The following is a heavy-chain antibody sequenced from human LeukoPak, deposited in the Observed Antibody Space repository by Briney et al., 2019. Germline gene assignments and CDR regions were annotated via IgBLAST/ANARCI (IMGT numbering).Heavy chain of an antibody. CDR1: GYTFTSYD. CDR2: MNPNSGNT. D-gene: IGHD6-19*01. Sequence: GASVKVSCKASGYTFTSYDINWVRQATGQGLAWMGWMNPNSGNTGYAQKFQGRVTMTRNTSISTAYMELSSLRSEDTAVYYCARDGAVAGINYYFDYWGQGTLVTVSS. J-gene: IGHJ4*02. CDR3: ARDGAVAGINYYFDY. V-gene: IGHV1-8*01.